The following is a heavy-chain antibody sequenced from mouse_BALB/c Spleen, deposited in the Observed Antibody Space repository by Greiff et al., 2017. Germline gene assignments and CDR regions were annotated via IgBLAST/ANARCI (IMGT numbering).Heavy chain of an antibody. CDR1: GFDFSRYW. V-gene: IGHV4-1*02. D-gene: IGHD1-1*02. J-gene: IGHJ4*01. CDR2: INPDSSTI. CDR3: ARRDYAGNYAMDY. Sequence: EVQLQESGGGLVQPGGSLKLSCAASGFDFSRYWMSWVRQAPGKGLEWIGEINPDSSTINYTPSLKDKFIISRDNAKNTLYLQMSKVRSEDTALYYCARRDYAGNYAMDYWGQGTSVTVSS.